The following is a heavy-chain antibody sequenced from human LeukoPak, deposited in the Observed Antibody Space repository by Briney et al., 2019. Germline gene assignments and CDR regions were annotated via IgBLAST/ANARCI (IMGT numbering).Heavy chain of an antibody. CDR1: GGSFSGYY. Sequence: PSETLSLTCAVYGGSFSGYYWSWIRQPPGKGLEWIGEINHSGSTNYNPSLKSRVTISVDTSKNQFSLKLSSVTAADTAVYYCARGFPNGGNDYSGQGTLVTVSS. D-gene: IGHD4-23*01. V-gene: IGHV4-34*01. CDR2: INHSGST. CDR3: ARGFPNGGNDY. J-gene: IGHJ4*02.